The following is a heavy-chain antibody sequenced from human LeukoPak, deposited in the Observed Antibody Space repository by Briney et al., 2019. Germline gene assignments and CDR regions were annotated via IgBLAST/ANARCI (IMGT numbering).Heavy chain of an antibody. J-gene: IGHJ3*02. V-gene: IGHV3-53*01. CDR3: ARLTYYDFWSGYHGERHAFDI. Sequence: PGGSLRLSCAASGFTVSSNYMSWVRQAPGKGLEWVSVIYSGGSTYYADSVKGRFTISRDNSKNTLYLQMNSLRAEDTAVYYCARLTYYDFWSGYHGERHAFDIWGQGTMVTVSS. CDR1: GFTVSSNY. D-gene: IGHD3-3*01. CDR2: IYSGGST.